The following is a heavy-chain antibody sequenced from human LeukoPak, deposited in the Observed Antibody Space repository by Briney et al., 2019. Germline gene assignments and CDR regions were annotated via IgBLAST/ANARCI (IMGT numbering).Heavy chain of an antibody. D-gene: IGHD3-10*01. Sequence: PGASVKVSCKASGYTFTSYDINWVRQATGQGLEWMGWMNPNSGNAGYAQKFQGRVTMTRNTSISTAYMELRSLRSDDTAVYYCARRFPYGSGSYRPYYYYYMDVWGKGTTVTISS. CDR3: ARRFPYGSGSYRPYYYYYMDV. V-gene: IGHV1-8*01. CDR2: MNPNSGNA. J-gene: IGHJ6*03. CDR1: GYTFTSYD.